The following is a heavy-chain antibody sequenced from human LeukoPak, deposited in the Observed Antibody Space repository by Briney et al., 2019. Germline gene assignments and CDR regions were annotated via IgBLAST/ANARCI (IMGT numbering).Heavy chain of an antibody. CDR3: ARGDRGGVY. CDR2: ISPYNGNT. CDR1: GYTFTNYG. J-gene: IGHJ4*02. Sequence: ASVKVSCKASGYTFTNYGIGWVRQAPGQGLEWMGWISPYNGNTDYAQKLQGRVTMTTDTSTTTAYMELRSLRSDDTAVYYCARGDRGGVYWGQGTLVTVSS. V-gene: IGHV1-18*01. D-gene: IGHD3-16*01.